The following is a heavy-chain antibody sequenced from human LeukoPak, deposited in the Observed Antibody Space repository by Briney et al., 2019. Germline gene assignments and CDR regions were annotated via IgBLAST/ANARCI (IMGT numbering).Heavy chain of an antibody. CDR2: ITYDGTNK. D-gene: IGHD1-1*01. Sequence: GGSLRLSCAASGFMSSDYAMHWVRQAPGKGLEWVAVITYDGTNKHYADSVKGRFNISRDKSKNTMYLQMNSLRAEDTAVYYCARDAHTFATTWYNEYLQHWGQGTLVTVSS. CDR3: ARDAHTFATTWYNEYLQH. CDR1: GFMSSDYA. V-gene: IGHV3-30*04. J-gene: IGHJ1*01.